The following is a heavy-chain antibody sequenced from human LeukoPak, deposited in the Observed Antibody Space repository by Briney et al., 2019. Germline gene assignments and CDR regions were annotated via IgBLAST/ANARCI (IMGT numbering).Heavy chain of an antibody. D-gene: IGHD2-15*01. Sequence: GGSLRLSCAASGFTFSNYNMNWVRQAPGKGLEWVACISISSNYIYYPDSVKGRFTISRDNAKNSLYLQMNSLRAEDTAVYYCARDGGGGLDYWGQGTLVTVSS. V-gene: IGHV3-21*01. CDR3: ARDGGGGLDY. J-gene: IGHJ4*02. CDR2: ISISSNYI. CDR1: GFTFSNYN.